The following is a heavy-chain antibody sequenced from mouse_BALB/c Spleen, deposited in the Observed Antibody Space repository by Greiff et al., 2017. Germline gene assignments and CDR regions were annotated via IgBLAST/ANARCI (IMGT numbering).Heavy chain of an antibody. CDR1: GFTFSSYT. CDR2: ISSGGSYT. J-gene: IGHJ2*01. V-gene: IGHV5-6-4*01. Sequence: EVKLMESGGGLVKPGGSLKLSCAASGFTFSSYTMSWVRQTPEKRLEWVATISSGGSYTYYPDSVKGRFTISRDNAKNTLYLQMSSLKSEDTAMYYCTRDSGGWDYWGQGTTLTVSS. CDR3: TRDSGGWDY. D-gene: IGHD2-3*01.